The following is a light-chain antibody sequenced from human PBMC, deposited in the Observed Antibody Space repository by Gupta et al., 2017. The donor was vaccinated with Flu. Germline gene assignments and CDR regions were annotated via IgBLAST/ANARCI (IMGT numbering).Light chain of an antibody. J-gene: IGLJ2*01. CDR3: SSYTSSSNIKV. CDR2: EVS. Sequence: MTINATGTSSDVGGYNYVSWYQQHPDQAPKLMIYEVSSRPSGVSNRFSGSKSGTTASLTISGLQAEDEADYYCSSYTSSSNIKVFGGGTKLTVL. V-gene: IGLV2-14*01. CDR1: SSDVGGYNY.